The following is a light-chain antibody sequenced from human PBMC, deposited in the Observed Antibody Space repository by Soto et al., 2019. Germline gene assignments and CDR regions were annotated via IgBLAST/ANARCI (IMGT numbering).Light chain of an antibody. J-gene: IGKJ4*01. V-gene: IGKV3-20*01. CDR2: DAS. CDR1: QSVSSNY. CDR3: QQYGSSPLT. Sequence: EIGLTQSPDTLSLSPGERATLSCRARQSVSSNYLVWSQQNPGQAPRFLIYDASSRATGIPDRFSGSGSGTDFTLTISRLEPEDFAVYYCQQYGSSPLTFSRGTKVPI.